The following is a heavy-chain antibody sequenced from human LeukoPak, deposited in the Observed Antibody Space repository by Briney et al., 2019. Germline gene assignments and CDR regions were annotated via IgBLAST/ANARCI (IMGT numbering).Heavy chain of an antibody. V-gene: IGHV3-74*01. CDR3: IRDFRSADL. Sequence: GGSLRLSCVASGFTFSNYWMRWVRQPPGKGLVWVSRIYVDGRTTNYADSVKGRFTISRDNAKNTVYLEMNSLSVEDTATYYCIRDFRSADLWGQGTLVTVSS. CDR1: GFTFSNYW. J-gene: IGHJ5*02. CDR2: IYVDGRTT.